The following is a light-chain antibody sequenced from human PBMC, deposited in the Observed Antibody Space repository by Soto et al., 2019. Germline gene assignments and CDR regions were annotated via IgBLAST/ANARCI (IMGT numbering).Light chain of an antibody. CDR3: QQYGNSPAT. J-gene: IGKJ3*01. Sequence: PGERATPSCRASQSVTSTYLAWYQRKPGQAPRLLIYDASSRATGIPDRFSGSGSGTDFTLTITRLEPEDFAVYYCQQYGNSPATFGPGTKVDIK. CDR1: QSVTSTY. V-gene: IGKV3-20*01. CDR2: DAS.